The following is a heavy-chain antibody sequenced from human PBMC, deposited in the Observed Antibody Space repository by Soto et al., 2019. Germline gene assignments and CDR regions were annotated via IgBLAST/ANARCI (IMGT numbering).Heavy chain of an antibody. J-gene: IGHJ6*02. CDR1: GGTFSDYA. CDR2: IIPMFATT. Sequence: QVQLVQSGAEVRKSGSSVKVSCKAAGGTFSDYALSWVRQAPGQGLEWMGGIIPMFATTNYAQKFQGRVTITAADSATAGHMELGSLKSEGTAVYYCARGRGIGFRRTWNIYWYYNMDVWGQGTTVTVSS. CDR3: ARGRGIGFRRTWNIYWYYNMDV. V-gene: IGHV1-69*01. D-gene: IGHD1-1*01.